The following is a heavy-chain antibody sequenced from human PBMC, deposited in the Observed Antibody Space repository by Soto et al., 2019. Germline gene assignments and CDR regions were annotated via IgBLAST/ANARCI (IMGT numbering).Heavy chain of an antibody. CDR2: IYYTGST. CDR3: ARSSQLSRLFDY. J-gene: IGHJ4*02. Sequence: SETLSLTCTVSGGSISSYYWTWIRQPPGKGLEWIGHIYYTGSTNYNPSLKSRVTISVDTSKNQFTLNLSSVTAADTAVYYCARSSQLSRLFDYWGQGTLVTVSS. V-gene: IGHV4-59*01. CDR1: GGSISSYY. D-gene: IGHD6-13*01.